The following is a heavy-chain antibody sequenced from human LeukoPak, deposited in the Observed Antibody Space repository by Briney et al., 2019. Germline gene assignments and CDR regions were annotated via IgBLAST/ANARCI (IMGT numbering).Heavy chain of an antibody. Sequence: GGSLRLSCAASGFTFSNYEINWVRQAPGKGLEWVSYISGGGGTIYYADSVKGRFTISRDNAKNLLYLQMNSLRAEDTAVYYCAKDPRGWQDWGQGTLVTVSS. D-gene: IGHD2-15*01. CDR1: GFTFSNYE. CDR2: ISGGGGTI. V-gene: IGHV3-48*03. J-gene: IGHJ4*02. CDR3: AKDPRGWQD.